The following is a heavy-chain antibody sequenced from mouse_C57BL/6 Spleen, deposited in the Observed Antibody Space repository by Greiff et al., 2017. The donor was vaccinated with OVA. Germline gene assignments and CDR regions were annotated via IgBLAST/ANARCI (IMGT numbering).Heavy chain of an antibody. CDR2: IDPSDSET. Sequence: QVQLQQPGAELVRPGSSVKLSCKASGYTFTSYWMHWVKQRPIQGLEWIGNIDPSDSETHYNQKFKDKATLTVDKSSSTAYMQLSSLTSEDSAVYYGAREGGTRGYYFDYWGQGTTLTVSS. J-gene: IGHJ2*01. CDR1: GYTFTSYW. D-gene: IGHD3-3*01. CDR3: AREGGTRGYYFDY. V-gene: IGHV1-52*01.